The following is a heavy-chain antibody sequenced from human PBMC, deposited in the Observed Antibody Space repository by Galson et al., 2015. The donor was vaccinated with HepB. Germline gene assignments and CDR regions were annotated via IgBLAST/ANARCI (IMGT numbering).Heavy chain of an antibody. CDR1: GFSLSTSGMC. Sequence: ALVKPTQTLTLTCTFSGFSLSTSGMCVSWIRQPPGKALEWLARIDWDDDKYYSTSLKTRLTISKDTSKNQVVLTVTNMDPVDTATYYCARIRFPYDILTGPTGGMDVWGQGTTVTVSS. V-gene: IGHV2-70*11. J-gene: IGHJ6*02. CDR3: ARIRFPYDILTGPTGGMDV. D-gene: IGHD3-9*01. CDR2: IDWDDDK.